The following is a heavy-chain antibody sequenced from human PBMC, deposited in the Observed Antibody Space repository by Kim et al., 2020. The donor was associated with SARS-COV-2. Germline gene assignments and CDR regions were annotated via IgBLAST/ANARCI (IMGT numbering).Heavy chain of an antibody. CDR3: ARDTYGSGNSYYFDY. V-gene: IGHV3-33*01. J-gene: IGHJ4*02. Sequence: GGSLRLSCAASGFTFSSYGMNWVRQAPGKGLEWVAFIWNDGSNKYYADSVKGRFTISRDNTKNTLYLQMNSLRAEDTAVYYCARDTYGSGNSYYFDYWGQGTLVTVSS. CDR1: GFTFSSYG. CDR2: IWNDGSNK. D-gene: IGHD3-10*01.